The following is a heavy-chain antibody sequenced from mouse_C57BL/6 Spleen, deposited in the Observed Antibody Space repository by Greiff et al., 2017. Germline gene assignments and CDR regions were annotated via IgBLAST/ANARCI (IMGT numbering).Heavy chain of an antibody. D-gene: IGHD4-1*01. CDR1: GYTFTSYW. V-gene: IGHV1-69*01. CDR3: ARRGDWDWFAY. CDR2: IDPSDSYT. J-gene: IGHJ3*01. Sequence: QVQLQQPGAELVMPGASVKLSCKASGYTFTSYWMHWVKQRPGQGLEWIGEIDPSDSYTNYNQKFKGKSTLTVDKSSSTAYMQLSSLTSEEYAVYYCARRGDWDWFAYWDQGTLVTVSA.